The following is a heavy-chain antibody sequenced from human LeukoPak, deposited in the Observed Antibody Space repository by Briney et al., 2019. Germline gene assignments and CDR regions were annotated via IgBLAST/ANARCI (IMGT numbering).Heavy chain of an antibody. V-gene: IGHV3-53*01. CDR2: IYSGGST. Sequence: GGSLRLSCAASGFTFNNYAMSWVRQAPGKGLEWVSVIYSGGSTYYADSVKGRFTISRDNSKNTLYLQMNSLRAEDTAVYYCARVRGGYNQYYYYGMDVWGQGTTVTVSS. J-gene: IGHJ6*02. D-gene: IGHD5-24*01. CDR3: ARVRGGYNQYYYYGMDV. CDR1: GFTFNNYA.